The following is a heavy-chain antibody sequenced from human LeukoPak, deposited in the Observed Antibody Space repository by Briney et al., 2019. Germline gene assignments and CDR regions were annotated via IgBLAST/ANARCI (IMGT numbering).Heavy chain of an antibody. J-gene: IGHJ4*02. CDR1: GGSISSSSYY. V-gene: IGHV4-39*07. CDR2: IYYSGST. D-gene: IGHD6-13*01. Sequence: SETLSLTCTVSGGSISSSSYYWGWIRQPPGKGLEWIGSIYYSGSTYYNPSLKSRVTISVDTSKNQFSLKLSSVTAADTAVYYCAGLIAAADEFSTYYFDYWGQGTLVTVSS. CDR3: AGLIAAADEFSTYYFDY.